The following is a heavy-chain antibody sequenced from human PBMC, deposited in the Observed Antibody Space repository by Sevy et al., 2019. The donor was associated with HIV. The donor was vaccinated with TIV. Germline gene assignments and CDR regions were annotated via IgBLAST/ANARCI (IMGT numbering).Heavy chain of an antibody. V-gene: IGHV3-74*01. CDR2: LKSVESST. CDR3: AREASSWYGVDY. Sequence: GGSLRLSCAASGFPLSGYWMHRVRQVPREGLVWVSRLKSVESSTTYADSVKGRFTVSRDNAKNTVYLQMNSLRAEDTGVYYCAREASSWYGVDYWGQGTLVTVSS. J-gene: IGHJ4*02. D-gene: IGHD6-13*01. CDR1: GFPLSGYW.